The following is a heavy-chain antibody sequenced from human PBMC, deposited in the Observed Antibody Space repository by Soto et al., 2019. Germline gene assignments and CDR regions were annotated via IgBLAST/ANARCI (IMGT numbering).Heavy chain of an antibody. CDR2: IWYDGSNK. J-gene: IGHJ4*02. Sequence: GESLKISCAASGFTFSSYGMHWVRQAPGKGLEWVAVIWYDGSNKYYADSVKGRFTISRDNSKNTLYLQMNSLRAEDTAVYYCASDGYGSGSQTYYFDYWGQGTLVTVSS. D-gene: IGHD3-10*01. V-gene: IGHV3-33*01. CDR3: ASDGYGSGSQTYYFDY. CDR1: GFTFSSYG.